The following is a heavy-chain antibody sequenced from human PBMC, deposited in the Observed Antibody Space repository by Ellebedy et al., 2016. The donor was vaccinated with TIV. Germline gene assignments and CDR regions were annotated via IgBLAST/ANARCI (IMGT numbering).Heavy chain of an antibody. CDR1: GYTFINYA. J-gene: IGHJ4*02. V-gene: IGHV1-3*01. D-gene: IGHD3-10*01. Sequence: AASVKVSCKASGYTFINYAIHWVRQAPGQRLEWMGWINPGNGNTKYSQKFQGRVTITRDTSANTAYMELSSLRSEDTAVYYCARGLESYWLDYWGQGTLVTVSS. CDR2: INPGNGNT. CDR3: ARGLESYWLDY.